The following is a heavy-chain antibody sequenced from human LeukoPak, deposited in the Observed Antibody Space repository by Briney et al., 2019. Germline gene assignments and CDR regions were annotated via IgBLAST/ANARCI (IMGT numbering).Heavy chain of an antibody. J-gene: IGHJ2*01. CDR2: ISSDGGDT. CDR3: AKRDAFTAYKNFDL. CDR1: GFTFSSCG. V-gene: IGHV3-23*01. Sequence: GGSLRLSCAASGFTFSSCGMSWVRQAPGKGLEWVSGISSDGGDTAYPDSVKGRFTVSRDNSKKTLYLQMNSLRAEDTAVYYCAKRDAFTAYKNFDLWGRGTLVTVSS. D-gene: IGHD3-16*01.